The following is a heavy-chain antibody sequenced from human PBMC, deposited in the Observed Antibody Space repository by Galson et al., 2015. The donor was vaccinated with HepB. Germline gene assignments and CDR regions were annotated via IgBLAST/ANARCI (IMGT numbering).Heavy chain of an antibody. CDR2: IYYSGST. CDR1: GGSISSYY. J-gene: IGHJ5*02. CDR3: ARTFKSGYDSSIDWFDP. V-gene: IGHV4-59*08. Sequence: LSLTCTVSGGSISSYYWSWIRQPPGKGLEWIGYIYYSGSTNYNPSLKSRVTISVDTSKNQFSLKLSSVTAADTAVYYCARTFKSGYDSSIDWFDPWGQGTLVTVSS. D-gene: IGHD5-12*01.